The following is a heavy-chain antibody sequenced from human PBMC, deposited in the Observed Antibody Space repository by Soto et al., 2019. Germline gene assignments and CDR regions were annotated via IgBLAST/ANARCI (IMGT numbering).Heavy chain of an antibody. J-gene: IGHJ3*02. CDR2: IYSGGST. CDR1: GFTVSSTY. Sequence: EVQLVETGGGLIQPGGSLRLSCAASGFTVSSTYMSWVRQAPGKGLEWVSVIYSGGSTYYADSVKGRFTISRDNSKNTLYLQMNSLRADDTVVYYCAKERHDAFDILGQGTMVTVSS. CDR3: AKERHDAFDI. V-gene: IGHV3-53*02.